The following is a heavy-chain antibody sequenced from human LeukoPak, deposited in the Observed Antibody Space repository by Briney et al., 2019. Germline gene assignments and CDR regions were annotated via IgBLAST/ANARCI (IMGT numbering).Heavy chain of an antibody. Sequence: SETLSLTCAVYGGSFSGYYWSWIRQPPGKGLEWIGEISHSGSTNYNPSLKSRVTISVDTSKNQFSLKLSSVTAADTAVYYCARGRIAVAGSRLNYMDVWGKGTTVTVSS. V-gene: IGHV4-34*01. CDR2: ISHSGST. CDR1: GGSFSGYY. D-gene: IGHD6-19*01. CDR3: ARGRIAVAGSRLNYMDV. J-gene: IGHJ6*03.